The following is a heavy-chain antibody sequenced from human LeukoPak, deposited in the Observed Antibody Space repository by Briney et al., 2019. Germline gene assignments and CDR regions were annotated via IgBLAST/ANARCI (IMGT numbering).Heavy chain of an antibody. CDR2: IYHSGST. V-gene: IGHV4-38-2*02. CDR1: GYSISSGYY. Sequence: SETLSLTCTVSGYSISSGYYWGWIRQPPGKGLEWIGSIYHSGSTYYNPSLKSRVTISVDTSKNQFSLKLSSVTAADTAVYYCARTFLWLYYFDYWGQGTLVTVSS. J-gene: IGHJ4*02. CDR3: ARTFLWLYYFDY. D-gene: IGHD6-19*01.